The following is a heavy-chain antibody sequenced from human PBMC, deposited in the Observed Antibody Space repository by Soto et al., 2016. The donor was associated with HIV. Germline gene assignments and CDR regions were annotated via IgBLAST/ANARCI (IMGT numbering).Heavy chain of an antibody. CDR3: VKDRKGTDYFGMDV. D-gene: IGHD1-1*01. Sequence: VQLVESGGGLVKPGGSLRLSCAASGFTFSDFYMSWIRQAPGKGLEWISYISSGGTYTNYADSVKGRFTISRDNAKNSLYLQMNSLRAEDTALYYCVKDRKGTDYFGMDVWGQGTTVIVSS. V-gene: IGHV3-11*05. CDR1: GFTFSDFY. CDR2: ISSGGTYT. J-gene: IGHJ6*02.